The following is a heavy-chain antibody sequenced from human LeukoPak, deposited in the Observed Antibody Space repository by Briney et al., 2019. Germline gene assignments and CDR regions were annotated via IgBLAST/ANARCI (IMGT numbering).Heavy chain of an antibody. CDR2: TYYRSNWYN. J-gene: IGHJ4*02. D-gene: IGHD7-27*01. Sequence: SQTLSLTCAISGDSVSSNSAAWNWIRQSPSRGLKWLGRTYYRSNWYNDYAVSVKSRITINPDTSKNRFSLQLNSVTPEDTAAYYCARWAGDSFDSWGQGTLVTVSS. V-gene: IGHV6-1*01. CDR1: GDSVSSNSAA. CDR3: ARWAGDSFDS.